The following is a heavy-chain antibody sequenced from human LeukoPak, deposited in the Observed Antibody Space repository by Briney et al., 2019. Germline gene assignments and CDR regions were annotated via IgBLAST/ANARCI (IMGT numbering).Heavy chain of an antibody. CDR3: ARVGFSSSYGFDI. Sequence: PGGSLRLSCAASGFTFSSYGMNWVRQSPGKGLEWVATISGGGGSTYYADSVKDRFTISRDNSKNTLYVQMNSLRAEETGVYYCARVGFSSSYGFDIWGQGTMVTVSS. V-gene: IGHV3-23*01. CDR2: ISGGGGST. D-gene: IGHD5-18*01. J-gene: IGHJ3*02. CDR1: GFTFSSYG.